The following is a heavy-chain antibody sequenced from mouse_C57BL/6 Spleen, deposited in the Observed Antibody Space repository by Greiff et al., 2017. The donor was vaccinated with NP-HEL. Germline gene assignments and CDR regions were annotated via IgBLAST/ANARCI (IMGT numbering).Heavy chain of an antibody. CDR1: GFTFSAYG. Sequence: EVKLVESGGGLVKPGGSLKLSCAASGFTFSAYGMHWVRQAPEKGLEWVAYISSGSSTIYYADTVKGRFTISRDNAKNTLFLQMTSLRSEDTAMYYCARRDYYYGSSSYAMDYWGQGTSVTVSS. CDR3: ARRDYYYGSSSYAMDY. V-gene: IGHV5-17*01. D-gene: IGHD1-1*01. J-gene: IGHJ4*01. CDR2: ISSGSSTI.